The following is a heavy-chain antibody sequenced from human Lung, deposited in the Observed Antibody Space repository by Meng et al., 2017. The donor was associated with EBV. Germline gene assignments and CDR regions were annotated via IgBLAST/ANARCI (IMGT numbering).Heavy chain of an antibody. V-gene: IGHV4-34*01. D-gene: IGHD2-21*01. J-gene: IGHJ4*02. CDR1: GGSFSGYY. CDR2: INHSGST. Sequence: VQLPAWGAGLLKPSETLSLTCAVYGGSFSGYYWSWIRQPPGKGLEWIGEINHSGSTNYNPSLKSRVTISVDTSKNQFSLKLSSVTAADTAVYYCAREPDSLGYWGQGTLVTVSS. CDR3: AREPDSLGY.